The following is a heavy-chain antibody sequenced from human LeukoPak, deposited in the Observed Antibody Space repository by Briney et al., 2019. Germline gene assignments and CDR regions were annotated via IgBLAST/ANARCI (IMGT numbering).Heavy chain of an antibody. Sequence: GGSLRLSCAASGFAFDDYGMSWVRQAPGKGLEWVSGINWNGGSIGYADSVKGRFTFSRDNAKNSLYLQINSLRAEDTALYYCARADKDGYGFFGFDYWGQGTLVTVSS. J-gene: IGHJ4*02. CDR2: INWNGGSI. CDR3: ARADKDGYGFFGFDY. D-gene: IGHD5-18*01. V-gene: IGHV3-20*04. CDR1: GFAFDDYG.